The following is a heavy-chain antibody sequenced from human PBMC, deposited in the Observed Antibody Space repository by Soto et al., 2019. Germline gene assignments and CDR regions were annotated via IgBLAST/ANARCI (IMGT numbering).Heavy chain of an antibody. Sequence: QVQLVESGGGVVQPGRSLRLSCAASGFTFSSYAMHWVRQAPGKGLEWVAAISYDGYNKYYADSVKGRFTISRYNSKNTLDLQMNSLRAEDTAVYYCARDLRRMVRGIEYWGQGTLVTVSS. D-gene: IGHD3-10*01. CDR2: ISYDGYNK. CDR1: GFTFSSYA. CDR3: ARDLRRMVRGIEY. J-gene: IGHJ4*02. V-gene: IGHV3-30-3*01.